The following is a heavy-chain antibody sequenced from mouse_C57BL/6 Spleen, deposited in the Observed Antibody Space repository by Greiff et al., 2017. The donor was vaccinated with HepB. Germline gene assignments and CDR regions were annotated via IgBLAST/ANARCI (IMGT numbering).Heavy chain of an antibody. V-gene: IGHV5-12*01. J-gene: IGHJ4*01. D-gene: IGHD1-1*01. CDR1: GFTFSDYY. CDR2: ISNGGGST. Sequence: EVNVVDSGGGLVQPGGSLKLSCAASGFTFSDYYMYWVRQTPEKRLEWVAYISNGGGSTYYPDTVKGRFTISRDNAKNTLYLQMSRLKSEDTAMYYCARRGSTYAMDYWGQGTSVTVSS. CDR3: ARRGSTYAMDY.